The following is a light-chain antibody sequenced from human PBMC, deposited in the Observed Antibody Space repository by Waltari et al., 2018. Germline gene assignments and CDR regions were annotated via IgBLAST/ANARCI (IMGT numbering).Light chain of an antibody. V-gene: IGLV3-19*01. CDR1: SLRSYY. CDR3: NSRDSTGNHFYV. J-gene: IGLJ1*01. Sequence: SSELTQDPAVSVALGQTVSITCQGDSLRSYYASWYQQKPGQAPVVVIYGKNNRPSGIPDRFSGSRSGNTASLSITGAQAEDEADYYCNSRDSTGNHFYVFGTGTKVTVL. CDR2: GKN.